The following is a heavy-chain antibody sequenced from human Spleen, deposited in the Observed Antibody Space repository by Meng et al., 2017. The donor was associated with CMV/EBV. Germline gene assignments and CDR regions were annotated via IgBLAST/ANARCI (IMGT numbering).Heavy chain of an antibody. D-gene: IGHD3-10*01. Sequence: SETLSLTCAVYGGSFSGYYWSWIRQPPGKGLEWIGEINHSGSTNYNPSLKSRVTISVDTSKNQFPLKLSSVTAADTAVYYCARGRKYYYGSGSYYRGHYYYGMDVWGQGTTVTVSS. CDR3: ARGRKYYYGSGSYYRGHYYYGMDV. V-gene: IGHV4-34*01. J-gene: IGHJ6*02. CDR2: INHSGST. CDR1: GGSFSGYY.